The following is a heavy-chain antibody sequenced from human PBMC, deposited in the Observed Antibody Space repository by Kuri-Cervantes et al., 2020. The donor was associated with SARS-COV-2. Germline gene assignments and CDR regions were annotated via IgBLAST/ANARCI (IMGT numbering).Heavy chain of an antibody. CDR1: GFTVNSNY. CDR2: IYSSGST. Sequence: GESLKISCAASGFTVNSNYMSWVRQAPGKGLEWVSVIYSSGSTNYADSVKGRFTISRDNFKNTLNLQMSSLRAEDTAVYYCARGRGPGDFWSGLNWFDPWGQGTLVTVSS. J-gene: IGHJ5*02. V-gene: IGHV3-53*01. D-gene: IGHD3-3*01. CDR3: ARGRGPGDFWSGLNWFDP.